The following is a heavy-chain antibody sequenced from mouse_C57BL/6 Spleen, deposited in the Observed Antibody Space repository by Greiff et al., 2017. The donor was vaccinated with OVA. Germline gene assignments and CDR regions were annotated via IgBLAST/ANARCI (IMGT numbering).Heavy chain of an antibody. J-gene: IGHJ2*01. Sequence: EVKLMESGGGLVKPGGSLKLSCAASGFTFSSYTMSWVRQTPEKRLEWVATISGGGGNTYYPDSVKGRFTISRDNAKNTLYLQMSSLRSEDTALYYCARNYYSSSYFDYWGQGTTLTVSS. D-gene: IGHD1-1*01. CDR2: ISGGGGNT. CDR1: GFTFSSYT. CDR3: ARNYYSSSYFDY. V-gene: IGHV5-9*01.